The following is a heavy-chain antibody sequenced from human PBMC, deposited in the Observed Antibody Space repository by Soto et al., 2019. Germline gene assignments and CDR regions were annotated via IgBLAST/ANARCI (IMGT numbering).Heavy chain of an antibody. CDR1: GYTFTTYG. D-gene: IGHD4-17*01. Sequence: QVQLVQSGAEVKKPGASVKVSCKASGYTFTTYGITWVRQAPGQGLVGMGWISAYSGNTNYAQKLPGRLTVTTDTSTNTAYMDLRSLRSDDTAVYYCARVVKAGDYGDYGRYYFDYWGHGTLVTVSS. J-gene: IGHJ4*01. V-gene: IGHV1-18*04. CDR2: ISAYSGNT. CDR3: ARVVKAGDYGDYGRYYFDY.